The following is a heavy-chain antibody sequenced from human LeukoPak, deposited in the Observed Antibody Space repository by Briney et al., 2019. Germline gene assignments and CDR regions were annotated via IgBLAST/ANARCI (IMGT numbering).Heavy chain of an antibody. CDR2: FDPEQNTM. CDR3: ATRSGDFWSGYVN. Sequence: GASVKVSCKVSGDILTELSIQWVRQAPGKGLECMGGFDPEQNTMIYAQRLQGRVTMTEDTSTDTAYMELSSLTSEDTGIYYCATRSGDFWSGYVNWGQGTLDSVSS. J-gene: IGHJ4*02. CDR1: GDILTELS. D-gene: IGHD3-3*01. V-gene: IGHV1-24*01.